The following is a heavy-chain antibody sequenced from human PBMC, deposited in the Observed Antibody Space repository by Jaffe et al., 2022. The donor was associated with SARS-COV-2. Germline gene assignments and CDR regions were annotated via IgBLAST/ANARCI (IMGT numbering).Heavy chain of an antibody. CDR3: ARGIVVVVAATFYYYYYGMDV. D-gene: IGHD2-15*01. J-gene: IGHJ6*02. V-gene: IGHV1-18*01. Sequence: QVQLVQSGAEVKKPGASVKVSCKASGYTFTSYGISWVRQAPGQGLEWMGWISAYNGNTNYAQKLQGRVTMTTDTSTSTAYMELRSLRSDDTAVYYCARGIVVVVAATFYYYYYGMDVWGQGTTVTVSS. CDR2: ISAYNGNT. CDR1: GYTFTSYG.